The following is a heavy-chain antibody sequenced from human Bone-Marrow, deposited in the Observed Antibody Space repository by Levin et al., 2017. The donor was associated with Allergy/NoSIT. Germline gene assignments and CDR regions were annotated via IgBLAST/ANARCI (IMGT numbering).Heavy chain of an antibody. Sequence: GESLKISCAASGFTFSSYAMHWVRQAPGKGLEWVAVISYDGSNKYYADSVKGRFTISRDNSKNTLYLQMNSLRAEDTAVYYCARGGKTSGLDYWGQGTLVTVSS. CDR2: ISYDGSNK. CDR3: ARGGKTSGLDY. CDR1: GFTFSSYA. D-gene: IGHD4-23*01. J-gene: IGHJ4*02. V-gene: IGHV3-30*04.